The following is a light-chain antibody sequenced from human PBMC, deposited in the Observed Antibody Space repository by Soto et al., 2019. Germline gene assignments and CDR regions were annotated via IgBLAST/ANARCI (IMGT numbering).Light chain of an antibody. CDR2: DAS. CDR1: QTISTY. CDR3: LQSYITPLT. Sequence: DIQMTQSPSSLSASVGDRVTITCRASQTISTYLNWYQQKPGKAPRLLIYDASSLLSGVPSRFSGSGSGTDFTLTISSLQPEDCATYYCLQSYITPLTFGQGTKLEIK. J-gene: IGKJ2*01. V-gene: IGKV1-39*01.